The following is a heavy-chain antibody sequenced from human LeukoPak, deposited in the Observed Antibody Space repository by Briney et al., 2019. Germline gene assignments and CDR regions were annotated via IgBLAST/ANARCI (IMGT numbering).Heavy chain of an antibody. D-gene: IGHD4-23*01. V-gene: IGHV7-4-1*02. J-gene: IGHJ5*02. CDR2: INTNTGNP. CDR3: ARSGGNSYHNWFDP. CDR1: GYTFTSYA. Sequence: GASVKVSCKASGYTFTSYAINWVRQAPGQGLEWMGWINTNTGNPTYAQGFTGRFVFSLDTSVSTAYLQISSLKAEDTAVYYCARSGGNSYHNWFDPWGQGTLVTVSS.